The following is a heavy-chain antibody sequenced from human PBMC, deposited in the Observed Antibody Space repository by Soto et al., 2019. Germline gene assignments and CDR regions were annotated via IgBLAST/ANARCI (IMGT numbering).Heavy chain of an antibody. CDR2: ISYDGSNK. D-gene: IGHD2-21*02. CDR3: ASAYCGGDCYSMVFDY. V-gene: IGHV3-30-3*01. Sequence: QVQLVESGGGVVQPGRSLRLSSAASGFTFSSYAMHWVRQAPGKGLEWVAVISYDGSNKYYADSVKGRFTISRDNSKNTLYLQMNSLRAEDTAVYYCASAYCGGDCYSMVFDYWGQGTLVTVSS. J-gene: IGHJ4*02. CDR1: GFTFSSYA.